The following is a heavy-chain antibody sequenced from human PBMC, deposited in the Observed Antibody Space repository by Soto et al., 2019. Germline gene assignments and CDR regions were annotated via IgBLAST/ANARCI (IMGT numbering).Heavy chain of an antibody. D-gene: IGHD6-13*01. CDR2: IRIKAYCLTT. CDR1: VFTFSDYA. J-gene: IGHJ4*03. CDR3: AKHTYTSRYSFFRMAF. V-gene: IGHV3-49*03. Sequence: PGGSLRLSCTTSVFTFSDYAISLFRQAPGKGLECVCVIRIKAYCLTTDYAAYVKRRFALSRDDSKSTAYLQMNSVTTEDTAVYFCAKHTYTSRYSFFRMAFWGHGTPVTVSS.